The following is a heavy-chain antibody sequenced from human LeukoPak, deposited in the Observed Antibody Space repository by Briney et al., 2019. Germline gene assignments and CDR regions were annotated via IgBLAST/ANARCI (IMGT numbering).Heavy chain of an antibody. CDR1: GYSFISYD. J-gene: IGHJ4*02. Sequence: ASVKVSCKASGYSFISYDINWVRQAPGQGLEWMGWMNPNSGYAGFAQKFQGRVTSTRDTSTGTAYLELSNLRSEDTAVYFWARGEYYGSGSWGYWGQGTLVTVSS. D-gene: IGHD3-10*01. CDR2: MNPNSGYA. CDR3: ARGEYYGSGSWGY. V-gene: IGHV1-8*02.